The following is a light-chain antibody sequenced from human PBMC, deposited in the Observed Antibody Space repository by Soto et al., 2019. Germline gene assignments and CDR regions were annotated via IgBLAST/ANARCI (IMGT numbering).Light chain of an antibody. Sequence: DIQMTQSPSSLSASVGGRVTITCRASKTISNYLNWYQKKPGKAPQLLIYAASTLQRGVPSRFSGSGSGTDFTLTIGSLQPEDSATYYCQQSYSPPPITFGQGTRREIK. CDR3: QQSYSPPPIT. CDR1: KTISNY. CDR2: AAS. V-gene: IGKV1-39*01. J-gene: IGKJ5*01.